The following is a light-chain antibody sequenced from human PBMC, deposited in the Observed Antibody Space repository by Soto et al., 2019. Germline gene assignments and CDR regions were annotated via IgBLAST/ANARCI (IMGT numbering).Light chain of an antibody. CDR3: QQYNSYSVS. CDR1: QSTSSW. V-gene: IGKV1-5*01. CDR2: DAS. J-gene: IGKJ4*01. Sequence: DIQMTQSPSTLSASVGDRVTITCRASQSTSSWLAWYQQKPGKAPKLLIYDASSLESGVPSRFSGSGFGTEFTLTISSLQPDDFATYSCQQYNSYSVSFGGGTKVEIK.